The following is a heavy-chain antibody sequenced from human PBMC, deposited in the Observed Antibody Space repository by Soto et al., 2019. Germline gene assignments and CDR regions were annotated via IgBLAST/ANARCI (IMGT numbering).Heavy chain of an antibody. D-gene: IGHD2-2*01. CDR3: AKGGSLTAAAYNWFEP. V-gene: IGHV4-34*01. Sequence: SETLSLTCAVSGGSFTAYDWSWIRQPPGKGLEWIGEINHSGSANYNPSLKSRVTISVDTSKSQFSLKLSFVTAADTAVYYCAKGGSLTAAAYNWFEPWGQGTLVTVSS. CDR1: GGSFTAYD. CDR2: INHSGSA. J-gene: IGHJ5*02.